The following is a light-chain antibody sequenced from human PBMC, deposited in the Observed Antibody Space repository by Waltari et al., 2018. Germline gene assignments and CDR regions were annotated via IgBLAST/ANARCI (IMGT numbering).Light chain of an antibody. Sequence: EVVLTQSPAFQSVTPKEKVTITCRASQNIGNNLHWYQQKPGQSPKPLIKYASQSFSGVPSRFSGSGSGTDFTLTIISLEAEDAATYYCHQSDSLPTFGGGTKVEIK. CDR3: HQSDSLPT. CDR2: YAS. CDR1: QNIGNN. J-gene: IGKJ4*01. V-gene: IGKV6-21*01.